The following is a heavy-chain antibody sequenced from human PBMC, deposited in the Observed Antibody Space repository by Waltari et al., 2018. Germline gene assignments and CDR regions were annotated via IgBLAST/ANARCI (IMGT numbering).Heavy chain of an antibody. CDR2: INHSGST. CDR1: GGSFSGYY. CDR3: ARGRFGFDWPNYYYGMDV. V-gene: IGHV4-34*01. D-gene: IGHD3-9*01. Sequence: QVQLQQWGAGLLKPSETLSLTCAVYGGSFSGYYWSWIRQPPGKGLEWIGEINHSGSTNYNPSLKSRVTISVDTSKNQFSLKLSSVTAADTAVYYCARGRFGFDWPNYYYGMDVWGQGP. J-gene: IGHJ6*02.